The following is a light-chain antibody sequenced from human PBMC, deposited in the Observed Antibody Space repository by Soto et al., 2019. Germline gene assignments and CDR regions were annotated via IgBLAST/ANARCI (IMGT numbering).Light chain of an antibody. CDR3: MQGLETPM. V-gene: IGKV2-28*01. CDR1: ESLLHSIGYNY. CDR2: SGS. J-gene: IGKJ1*01. Sequence: IVMTQSPLSLSVTPGEPASISCRSSESLLHSIGYNYLDWYLQKPGQSPQLLIYSGSNRASGVPDRFSGGGSGRYFTLKISRVEADDVGVYYCMQGLETPMFGQGTKVEIK.